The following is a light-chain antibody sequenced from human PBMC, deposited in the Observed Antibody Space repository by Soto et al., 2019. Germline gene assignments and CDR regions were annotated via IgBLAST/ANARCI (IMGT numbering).Light chain of an antibody. Sequence: ENVLTQSPGTLSLSPGEGATLSCRASQSVSSNYLAWYQQKPGQAPRLLIYGASSRATGIPDRFSGSGSGTDFTLTISRLEPEDFAVYYCQQYSTSPFAFGQGTKLEI. CDR1: QSVSSNY. CDR2: GAS. J-gene: IGKJ2*01. CDR3: QQYSTSPFA. V-gene: IGKV3-20*01.